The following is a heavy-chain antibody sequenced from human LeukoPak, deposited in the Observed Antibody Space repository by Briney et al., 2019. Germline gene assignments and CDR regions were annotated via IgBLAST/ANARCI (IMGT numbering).Heavy chain of an antibody. V-gene: IGHV3-74*01. J-gene: IGHJ4*02. CDR2: INTDGSGT. Sequence: SGGSLRLSCAASGFTFSIYWMHWVRQAPGKGLVWVSRINTDGSGTNYADSVKGRFTISRDNSKNTLYLQMNSLRAEDTAVYYCASRPTNYDSSGYYPYYFDYWGQGTLVTVSS. D-gene: IGHD3-22*01. CDR1: GFTFSIYW. CDR3: ASRPTNYDSSGYYPYYFDY.